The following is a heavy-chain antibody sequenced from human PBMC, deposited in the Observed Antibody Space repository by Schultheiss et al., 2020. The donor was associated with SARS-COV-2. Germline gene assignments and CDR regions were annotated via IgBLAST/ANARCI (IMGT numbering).Heavy chain of an antibody. J-gene: IGHJ6*02. CDR3: AKGRCSTTSCWPGFYYGMDV. CDR1: GFTFSGYA. CDR2: ISGSGAST. D-gene: IGHD2-2*01. Sequence: GESLKISCAASGFTFSGYAMNWVRQAPGKGLEWVSAISGSGASTYYADSVKGRFTISRDNSKNSLYLQMNSLRTEDTAVYYCAKGRCSTTSCWPGFYYGMDVWGQGTTVTVSS. V-gene: IGHV3-23*01.